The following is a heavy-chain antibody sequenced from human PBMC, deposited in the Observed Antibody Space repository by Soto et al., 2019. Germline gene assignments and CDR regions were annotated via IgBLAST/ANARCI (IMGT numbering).Heavy chain of an antibody. D-gene: IGHD3-9*01. V-gene: IGHV4-34*10. CDR3: AKDWYEDY. CDR1: GESFIGYY. J-gene: IGHJ4*02. CDR2: INHSGST. Sequence: SETLSLTCAVYGESFIGYYWTWIRQPPGKGLEWIGEINHSGSTNHNPSLKGRFTISRDNAKNTLYLQMNGLRVEDTAVYYCAKDWYEDYWGQGTLVTVSS.